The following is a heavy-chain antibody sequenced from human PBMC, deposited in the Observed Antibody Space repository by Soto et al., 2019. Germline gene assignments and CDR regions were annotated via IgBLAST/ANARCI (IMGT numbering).Heavy chain of an antibody. CDR3: ARAGSITMVRGARYDGMDV. CDR1: GGTFSSYA. Sequence: GASVKVSCKASGGTFSSYAISWVRQAPGQGLEWMGGIIPIFGTANYAQKFQGRVTITADESTSTAYMELSSLRSEDTAVYYCARAGSITMVRGARYDGMDVWGQGTTVTVSS. CDR2: IIPIFGTA. V-gene: IGHV1-69*13. D-gene: IGHD3-10*01. J-gene: IGHJ6*02.